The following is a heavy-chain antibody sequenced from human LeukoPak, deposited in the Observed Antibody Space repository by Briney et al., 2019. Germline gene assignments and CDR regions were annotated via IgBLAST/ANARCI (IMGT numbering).Heavy chain of an antibody. Sequence: GGSLRLSCAASGFTFSSYWMSWVRQAPGKGLEWVANIKQDGSEKYYVDSVKGRFTISRDNAKNSLYLQMNSLRAEDTDVYYCASGTTGTEYDYWGQGTLVTVYS. D-gene: IGHD1-1*01. CDR2: IKQDGSEK. CDR1: GFTFSSYW. CDR3: ASGTTGTEYDY. J-gene: IGHJ4*02. V-gene: IGHV3-7*01.